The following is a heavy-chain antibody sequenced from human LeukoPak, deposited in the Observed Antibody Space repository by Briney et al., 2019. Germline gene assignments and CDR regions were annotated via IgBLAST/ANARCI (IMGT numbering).Heavy chain of an antibody. CDR1: GYSFTSYW. CDR2: IYPGDSDT. J-gene: IGHJ5*02. Sequence: GESLKIPCKGSGYSFTSYWIGWVRQMPGKGLERMGIIYPGDSDTRYSPSFQGQVTISADKSISTAYLQWSSLKASDTAMYYCARARARDWLDPWGQGTLVTVSS. CDR3: ARARARDWLDP. D-gene: IGHD6-6*01. V-gene: IGHV5-51*01.